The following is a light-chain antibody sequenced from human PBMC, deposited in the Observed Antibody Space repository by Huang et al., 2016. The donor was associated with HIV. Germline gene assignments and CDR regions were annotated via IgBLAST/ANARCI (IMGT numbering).Light chain of an antibody. CDR3: QQYHGIPWT. CDR2: ATA. CDR1: QGIGKS. V-gene: IGKV1-NL1*01. J-gene: IGKJ1*01. Sequence: DIQMTQSPSSLSASVGYRVTITCRASQGIGKSLAWYQQKPEKAPRLLLYATARLESGVPSRFSGSGSGTHYTLTISTLQPEDIASYYCQQYHGIPWTFGQGTKVEIK.